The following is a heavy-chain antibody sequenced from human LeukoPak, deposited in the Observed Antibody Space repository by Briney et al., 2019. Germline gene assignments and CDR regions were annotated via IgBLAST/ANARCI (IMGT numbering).Heavy chain of an antibody. CDR2: ISSSSSYI. D-gene: IGHD3-10*01. CDR1: GFTFSSYS. Sequence: GSLRLSCAASGFTFSSYSMNWVRQAPGKGLEWVSSISSSSSYIYYADSVKGRFTISRDNAKNSLYLQMNSLRAEDTAVYYCARSRRSGSYYKGLAYYFDYWGQGTLVTVSS. CDR3: ARSRRSGSYYKGLAYYFDY. J-gene: IGHJ4*02. V-gene: IGHV3-21*01.